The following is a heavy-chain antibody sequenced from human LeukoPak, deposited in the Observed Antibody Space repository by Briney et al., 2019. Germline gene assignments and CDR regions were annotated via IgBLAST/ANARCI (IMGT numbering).Heavy chain of an antibody. V-gene: IGHV1-8*01. CDR3: ARWEVVVAAQVGKYSFDY. CDR1: GYTFTNYD. CDR2: MNPNSANT. D-gene: IGHD2-15*01. Sequence: ASVKVSCKASGYTFTNYDINWVRQATGQGLEWMGWMNPNSANTGYAQKFQGRVTMTRNTSIGTAYMELSNLRSEDTAVYYCARWEVVVAAQVGKYSFDYWGQGTLVTISS. J-gene: IGHJ4*02.